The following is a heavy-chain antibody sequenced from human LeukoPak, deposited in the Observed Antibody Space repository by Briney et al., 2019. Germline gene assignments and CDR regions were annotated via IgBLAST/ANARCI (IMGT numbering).Heavy chain of an antibody. CDR3: AKDLEYYGSGSYGGIFDY. Sequence: PGRSLRLSCAASGFIFSNYGMHWVRQAQGKGLEWVTVISNVGSNKYYADSVKGRFTISRDNSKNTLYLQLNSLRAEDTAVYYCAKDLEYYGSGSYGGIFDYWGQGTLVTVSP. J-gene: IGHJ4*02. V-gene: IGHV3-30*18. CDR1: GFIFSNYG. D-gene: IGHD3-10*01. CDR2: ISNVGSNK.